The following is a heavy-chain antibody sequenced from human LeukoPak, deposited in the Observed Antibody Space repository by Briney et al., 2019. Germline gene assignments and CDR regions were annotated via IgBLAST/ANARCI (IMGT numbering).Heavy chain of an antibody. J-gene: IGHJ6*04. Sequence: GGSLRLSCAASGFTFSTYNMNWVRQAPGKGLEWVSSIASSSSYISYADSVKGRFTISRDNAKNSLYLQMNSLRAEDTAVYYCAELGITMIGGVWGKGTTVTISS. D-gene: IGHD3-10*02. CDR2: IASSSSYI. V-gene: IGHV3-21*01. CDR1: GFTFSTYN. CDR3: AELGITMIGGV.